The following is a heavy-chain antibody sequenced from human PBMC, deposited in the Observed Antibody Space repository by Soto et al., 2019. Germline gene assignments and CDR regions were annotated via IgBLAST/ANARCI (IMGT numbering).Heavy chain of an antibody. D-gene: IGHD3-10*01. CDR2: IYSGGNT. J-gene: IGHJ4*02. Sequence: PGGSLKLSCAASGFTVCSSYLSWVRQAPGKGLEWVSVIYSGGNTYYADSVKARFTISRDSSRYTVYLQMKTLRAEDTAVYYCAKEDGSPFGYWGQGT. V-gene: IGHV3-66*01. CDR3: AKEDGSPFGY. CDR1: GFTVCSSY.